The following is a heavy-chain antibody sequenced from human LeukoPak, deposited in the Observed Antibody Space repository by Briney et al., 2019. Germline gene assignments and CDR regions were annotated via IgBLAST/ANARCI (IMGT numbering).Heavy chain of an antibody. J-gene: IGHJ3*02. CDR1: GFTFSSYS. V-gene: IGHV3-48*04. CDR3: ARDYPYEPDAFDI. D-gene: IGHD1-14*01. Sequence: GGSLRLSCAASGFTFSSYSMNWVRQAPGKGLEWVSYISSSSSTIYYADSVKGRFTIPRDNAKNSLYLQMNSLRAEDTAVYYCARDYPYEPDAFDIWGQGTMVTVSS. CDR2: ISSSSSTI.